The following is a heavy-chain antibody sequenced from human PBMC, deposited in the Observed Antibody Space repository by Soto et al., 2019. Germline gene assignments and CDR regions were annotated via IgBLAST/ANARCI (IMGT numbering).Heavy chain of an antibody. CDR3: ARGVAGYSYGYIL. J-gene: IGHJ4*01. D-gene: IGHD5-18*01. CDR2: IYYTGSA. CDR1: GDSINSNTYY. Sequence: PSETLSLTCIVSGDSINSNTYYWAWIRQSPGKGLEWIGSIYYTGSAFYNPALKSRVTISLDTSKNQISLKLSSVTAADTAVYFCARGVAGYSYGYILWGHGTLVTVSS. V-gene: IGHV4-39*07.